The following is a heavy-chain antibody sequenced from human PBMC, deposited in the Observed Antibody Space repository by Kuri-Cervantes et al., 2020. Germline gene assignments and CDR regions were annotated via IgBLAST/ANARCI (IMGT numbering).Heavy chain of an antibody. D-gene: IGHD6-19*01. V-gene: IGHV3-23*01. CDR1: GFTFSSFA. Sequence: GGSLRLSCAASGFTFSSFAMTWVRQAPGKGLERVSAISGSGGSTYYAGSVKGRFTISRDNSKNTLYLQMNSLRAEDTAVYYCAKGPGGSSSGWYVGIDWGQGTLVTVSS. CDR3: AKGPGGSSSGWYVGID. CDR2: ISGSGGST. J-gene: IGHJ4*02.